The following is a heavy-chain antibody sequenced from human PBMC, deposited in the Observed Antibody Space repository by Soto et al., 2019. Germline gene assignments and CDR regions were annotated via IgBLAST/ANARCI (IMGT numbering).Heavy chain of an antibody. Sequence: PGGSLRLSCAASGFIFSSYSIHWVRQAPGKRLEWVALISYDGINKYYADSVKGRFTISRDNSKNMVYLQVYSLRSEDTALYYYAKGYIAEADL. J-gene: IGHJ2*01. D-gene: IGHD6-13*01. CDR1: GFIFSSYS. CDR3: AKGYIAEADL. CDR2: ISYDGINK. V-gene: IGHV3-30*18.